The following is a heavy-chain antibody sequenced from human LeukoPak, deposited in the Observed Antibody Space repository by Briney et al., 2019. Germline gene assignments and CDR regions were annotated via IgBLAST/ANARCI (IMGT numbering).Heavy chain of an antibody. CDR1: GGSISNIQ. Sequence: KPSETLSLTCTVSGGSISNIQWTWIRQPAGKGLEWIGQIHTSGSTNYNPPLKSRVSMSIDTTEDQVSLTIRSVTAADTAFYYCARRDISSGWSFDYWRQGTLVTVSS. CDR2: IHTSGST. J-gene: IGHJ4*02. CDR3: ARRDISSGWSFDY. D-gene: IGHD6-19*01. V-gene: IGHV4-4*07.